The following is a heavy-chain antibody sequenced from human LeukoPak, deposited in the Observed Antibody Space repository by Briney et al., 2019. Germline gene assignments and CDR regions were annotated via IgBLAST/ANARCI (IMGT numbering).Heavy chain of an antibody. CDR1: GGSXXSYY. J-gene: IGHJ2*01. CDR2: XXYXXXX. Sequence: SETLSLTCTVSGGSXXSYYWSWIRQPPGXXXXWIXXXXYXXXXXXXXXXXXXXTXXXXTSKNXXSLKLSSVTAADTAVYYCARSSYPSPFDLWGRGTLVTVSS. CDR3: ARSSYPSPFDL. V-gene: IGHV4-59*01. D-gene: IGHD3-10*01.